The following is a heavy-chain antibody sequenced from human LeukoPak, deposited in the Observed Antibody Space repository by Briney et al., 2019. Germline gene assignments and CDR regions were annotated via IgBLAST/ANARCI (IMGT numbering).Heavy chain of an antibody. V-gene: IGHV4-30-4*08. CDR1: GGSISSGDYY. CDR3: ATNRAGTYDRPFEI. Sequence: KPSQTLSLTCTVSGGSISSGDYYWSWIRQPPGKGLEWIGYIYYSGSTYYNPSLKSRVTISVDTSKNQFSLKLSSVTAADTAVYFCATNRAGTYDRPFEIWGQGTMVTVSS. D-gene: IGHD1-26*01. CDR2: IYYSGST. J-gene: IGHJ3*02.